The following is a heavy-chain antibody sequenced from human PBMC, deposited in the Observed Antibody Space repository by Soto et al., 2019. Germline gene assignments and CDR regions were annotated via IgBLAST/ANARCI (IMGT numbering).Heavy chain of an antibody. J-gene: IGHJ5*02. CDR3: VKASTYSSSQGWFDP. D-gene: IGHD6-6*01. V-gene: IGHV3-9*01. CDR1: GFSFDGYA. Sequence: EVQLVESGGGLVQPGRSLRLSCAASGFSFDGYAMNWVRQPPGKGLEWVSGISWTSGNIDYADSVKGRFTISRDNAKNSMYLQMNRRRAEDTALYYCVKASTYSSSQGWFDPWGQGTMVTVSS. CDR2: ISWTSGNI.